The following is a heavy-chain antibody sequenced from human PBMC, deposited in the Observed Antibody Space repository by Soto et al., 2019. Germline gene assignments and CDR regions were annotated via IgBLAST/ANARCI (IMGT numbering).Heavy chain of an antibody. CDR1: GFTFSMYW. V-gene: IGHV3-74*03. Sequence: EVQLVESGGGLVQPGGSLRLSCAASGFTFSMYWMHWVRQAPRKGLLCVSRINGDGTDTTYADSVKGRFTISRDNAKTTVYLQMNGLRAEDTAVYYCAREVGRGSGSYSLDYWGQETLVTVSS. D-gene: IGHD3-16*01. CDR3: AREVGRGSGSYSLDY. J-gene: IGHJ4*02. CDR2: INGDGTDT.